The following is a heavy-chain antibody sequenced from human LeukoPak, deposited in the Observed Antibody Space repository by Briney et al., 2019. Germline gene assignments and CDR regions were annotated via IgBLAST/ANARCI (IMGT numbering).Heavy chain of an antibody. CDR3: ARIRCCHSDHICYNH. D-gene: IGHD2/OR15-2a*01. CDR2: IDASGDT. CDR1: GVSFSGYY. J-gene: IGHJ5*02. V-gene: IGHV4-34*01. Sequence: SETLSLTCAVRGVSFSGYYWCGSRQFPGGGVGWGGEIDASGDTTYNPSLEGRVTISVDPPTSKISLRLSFVTAADTAAYFCARIRCCHSDHICYNHWGLGTLVTVSS.